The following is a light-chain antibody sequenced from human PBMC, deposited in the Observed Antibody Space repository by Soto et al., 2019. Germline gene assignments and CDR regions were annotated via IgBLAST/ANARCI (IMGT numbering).Light chain of an antibody. CDR1: SSDVGSYKD. J-gene: IGLJ1*01. CDR3: CAYADTFVV. CDR2: DVS. Sequence: GRTQPRSVSGSPGRSVTISCTGTSSDVGSYKDVSWYQHHPGKVPKLMIYDVSERPSGVPDRFSGSKSGNTASLTISGLQAEDEANYYCCAYADTFVVFETATKLTVL. V-gene: IGLV2-11*01.